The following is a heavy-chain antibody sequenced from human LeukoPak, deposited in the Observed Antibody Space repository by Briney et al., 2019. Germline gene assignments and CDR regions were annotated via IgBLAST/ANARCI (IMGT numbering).Heavy chain of an antibody. D-gene: IGHD3-3*01. CDR1: GASISSSTY. CDR2: IYYSGIT. CDR3: ARTNTIFAPYYFDY. Sequence: PSETLSLTCTVSGASISSSTYWGWIRQPPGKGLEWVGSIYYSGITSYNPSLKSRVTISVDTSKNQFSLKLSSVTAADTAVYYCARTNTIFAPYYFDYWGQGTLVTVSS. J-gene: IGHJ4*02. V-gene: IGHV4-39*07.